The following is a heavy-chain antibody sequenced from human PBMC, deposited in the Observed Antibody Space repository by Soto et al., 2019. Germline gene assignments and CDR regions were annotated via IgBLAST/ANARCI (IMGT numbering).Heavy chain of an antibody. CDR2: ISAYNGNT. V-gene: IGHV1-18*01. CDR1: GYTFTSYG. Sequence: QVQLVQSGAEVKKPGASVKVSCKASGYTFTSYGISWVRQAPGQGLEWMGWISAYNGNTNYAQKLQGRVTMTTDTSTRTAYMELRSLRSDDTAVYYCARVSYRAGQLRPESYGMDVWGQGTTVTVSS. D-gene: IGHD2-2*01. CDR3: ARVSYRAGQLRPESYGMDV. J-gene: IGHJ6*02.